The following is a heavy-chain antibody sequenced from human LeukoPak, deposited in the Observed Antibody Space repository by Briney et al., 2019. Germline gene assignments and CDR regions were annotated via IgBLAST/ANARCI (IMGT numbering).Heavy chain of an antibody. Sequence: SETLSLTCAVSGGSISTNNWWHWLRLSPGKGLEWIGEIYHNGGTNYNPSLKSRVTVSVDTSKNQFSLNVNSVTAADTAIYYCAREVAAGSHKGFDYWGQGTLVTVSS. CDR3: AREVAAGSHKGFDY. V-gene: IGHV4-4*02. CDR2: IYHNGGT. D-gene: IGHD6-19*01. J-gene: IGHJ4*02. CDR1: GGSISTNNW.